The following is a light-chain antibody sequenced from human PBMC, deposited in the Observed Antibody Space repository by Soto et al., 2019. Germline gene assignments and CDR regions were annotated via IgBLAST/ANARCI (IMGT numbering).Light chain of an antibody. CDR1: SSDVGCYNY. CDR3: CSYAGSYTLWV. CDR2: DVS. J-gene: IGLJ3*02. V-gene: IGLV2-11*01. Sequence: QSVLTQPRSVSGSPGQSVTISCTGTSSDVGCYNYVSWYQQHPGKAPKLMIYDVSKRPSGVPDRFSGSKSGNTASLTISGLQAEDEADYYCCSYAGSYTLWVFGGGTKVTVL.